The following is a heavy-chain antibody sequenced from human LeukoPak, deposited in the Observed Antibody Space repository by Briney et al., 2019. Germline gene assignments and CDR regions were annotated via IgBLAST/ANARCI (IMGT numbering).Heavy chain of an antibody. D-gene: IGHD3-9*01. Sequence: SETLSLTCAVYGGSFSGYYWSWIRQPPGKGLEWIGYIYHSGSTYYNPSLKSRVTISVDRSKNQFSLKLSSVTAADTAVYYCARGLLRYFAYWGQGTLVTVSS. J-gene: IGHJ4*02. CDR2: IYHSGST. CDR1: GGSFSGYY. CDR3: ARGLLRYFAY. V-gene: IGHV4-34*01.